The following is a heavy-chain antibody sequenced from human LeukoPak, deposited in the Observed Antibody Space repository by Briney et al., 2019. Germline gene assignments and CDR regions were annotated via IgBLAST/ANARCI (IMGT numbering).Heavy chain of an antibody. CDR3: ANSYDGKIVPFDN. Sequence: PSETLSLTCTVSGASITNSYWNWVRQPPGKGLEWIGYIYSSGNTNYNPSLKSRVTISLDVSKNQFSPKLTSVTAADTAVYYCANSYDGKIVPFDNWGQGALVAVSS. CDR1: GASITNSY. V-gene: IGHV4-4*09. D-gene: IGHD4-23*01. J-gene: IGHJ4*02. CDR2: IYSSGNT.